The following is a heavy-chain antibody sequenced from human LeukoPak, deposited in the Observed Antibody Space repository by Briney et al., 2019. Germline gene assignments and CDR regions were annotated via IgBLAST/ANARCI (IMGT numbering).Heavy chain of an antibody. CDR1: GGSISSHY. J-gene: IGHJ3*02. CDR3: ARDYYDSRGDAFDI. Sequence: PSETLSLTCTVSGGSISSHYWSWIRQPPGKGLEWIGYIYYSGSTNYNPSLKSRVTISVDTSKNQFSLKLSSVTAADTALYYCARDYYDSRGDAFDIWGQGTMVTVSS. V-gene: IGHV4-59*11. D-gene: IGHD3-22*01. CDR2: IYYSGST.